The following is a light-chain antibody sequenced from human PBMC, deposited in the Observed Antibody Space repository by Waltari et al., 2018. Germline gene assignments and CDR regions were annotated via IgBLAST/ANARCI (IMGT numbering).Light chain of an antibody. CDR3: QQYYSTPLL. Sequence: DIVMTQSPDSLAVSLGERATINCKSSQSVLYSSNNKNYLAWYQQKTGQPPKLLIYWASTRESGVPDRFSCSGSGTDFTLTISSLQAEDVAVYYCQQYYSTPLLFGQGTKLDIK. CDR2: WAS. V-gene: IGKV4-1*01. J-gene: IGKJ2*01. CDR1: QSVLYSSNNKNY.